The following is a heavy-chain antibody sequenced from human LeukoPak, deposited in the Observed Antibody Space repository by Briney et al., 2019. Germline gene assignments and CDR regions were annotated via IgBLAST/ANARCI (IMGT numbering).Heavy chain of an antibody. CDR3: ARDQDRDPFDY. D-gene: IGHD2-15*01. CDR2: INSDGSNT. Sequence: GGSLRLSCAASGFAFSNYWMHWVRQAPGKGLVWVSRINSDGSNTTYADSVKGRFTISRDNAKNTLYLQMNSLRAEDTAVYYCARDQDRDPFDYWGQGTLVTVSS. J-gene: IGHJ4*02. CDR1: GFAFSNYW. V-gene: IGHV3-74*01.